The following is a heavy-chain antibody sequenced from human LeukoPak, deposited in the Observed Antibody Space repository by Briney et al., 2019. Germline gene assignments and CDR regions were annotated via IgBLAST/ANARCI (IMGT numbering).Heavy chain of an antibody. D-gene: IGHD6-13*01. J-gene: IGHJ4*02. Sequence: PSQTLSLTCTVSGGSISSGGYYWSWIRQPPGKGLEWIGYIYHSGSTYYNPSLKSRVTISVDRSKNQFSLKLSSVTAADTAVYYCARGDIAAAGKASHFDYWGQGTLVTVSS. CDR2: IYHSGST. CDR3: ARGDIAAAGKASHFDY. V-gene: IGHV4-30-2*01. CDR1: GGSISSGGYY.